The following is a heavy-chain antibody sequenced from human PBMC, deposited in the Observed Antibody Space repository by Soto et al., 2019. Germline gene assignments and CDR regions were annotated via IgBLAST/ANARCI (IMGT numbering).Heavy chain of an antibody. V-gene: IGHV3-30*18. J-gene: IGHJ4*02. CDR2: ISDDGDKR. CDR3: AKARVRIVGANSFDY. D-gene: IGHD1-26*01. CDR1: GFTFSNYG. Sequence: SGGSLRLSCVGSGFTFSNYGMHWVRQPPGKGLEWVALISDDGDKRYYADSVRGRLIISRDNSKDTLYLQMNSLGPDDTAVYFCAKARVRIVGANSFDYWGQGXPVTVHS.